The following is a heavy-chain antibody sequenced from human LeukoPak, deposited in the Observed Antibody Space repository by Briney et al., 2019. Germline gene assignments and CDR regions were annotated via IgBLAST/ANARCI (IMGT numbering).Heavy chain of an antibody. J-gene: IGHJ4*02. V-gene: IGHV3-66*01. CDR3: ARGGSYFDISGYYFY. D-gene: IGHD3-22*01. CDR2: IYSGGST. Sequence: PGGSLRLSCAASGFTVGSNTMSWVRQAPGKGLEWVSIIYSGGSTSYADSVKGRFTISRDNSKNTLHLQMNSLRTEDTAVYYCARGGSYFDISGYYFYWGQGTLVTVSS. CDR1: GFTVGSNT.